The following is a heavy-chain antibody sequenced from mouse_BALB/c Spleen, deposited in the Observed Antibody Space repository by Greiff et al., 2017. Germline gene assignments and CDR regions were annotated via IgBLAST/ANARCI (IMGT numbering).Heavy chain of an antibody. CDR2: INPSTGYT. CDR1: GYTFTSYW. J-gene: IGHJ3*01. V-gene: IGHV1-7*01. CDR3: AYDGYYAAY. D-gene: IGHD2-3*01. Sequence: QVQLKESGAELAKPGASVKMSCKASGYTFTSYWMHWVKQRPGQGLEWIGYINPSTGYTEYNQKFKDKATLTADKSSSTAYMQLSSLTSEDSAVYYCAYDGYYAAYWGQGTLVTVYA.